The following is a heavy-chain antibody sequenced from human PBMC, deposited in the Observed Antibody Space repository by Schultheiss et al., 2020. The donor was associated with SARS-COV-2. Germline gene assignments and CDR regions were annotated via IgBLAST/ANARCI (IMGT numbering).Heavy chain of an antibody. V-gene: IGHV4-39*07. Sequence: SQTLSLTCTVSGGSISSSSYYWSWIRQPPGKGLEWIGEINHSGSTNYNPSLKSRVTMSVDTSKNQFSLKLSSVTAADTAVYYCARIAAAGWDDYWGQGTLVTVSS. CDR1: GGSISSSSYY. D-gene: IGHD6-13*01. CDR3: ARIAAAGWDDY. J-gene: IGHJ4*02. CDR2: INHSGST.